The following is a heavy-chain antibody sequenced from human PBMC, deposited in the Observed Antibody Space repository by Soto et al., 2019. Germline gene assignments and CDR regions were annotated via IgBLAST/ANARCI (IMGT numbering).Heavy chain of an antibody. D-gene: IGHD3-9*01. CDR2: IYYSGST. V-gene: IGHV4-39*01. J-gene: IGHJ6*02. CDR3: ARHPTIAIFENGLDV. Sequence: SETLSLTCTVSGDSISTSSFYWTWIRQSPGKGLEWIGSIYYSGSTNYNPSLKSRVTISVDTSKNQFSLKLSSVTAADTAVYYCARHPTIAIFENGLDVWGQGTMVTVSS. CDR1: GDSISTSSFY.